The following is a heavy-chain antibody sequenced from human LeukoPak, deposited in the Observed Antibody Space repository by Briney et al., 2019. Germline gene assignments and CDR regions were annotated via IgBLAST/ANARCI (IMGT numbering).Heavy chain of an antibody. D-gene: IGHD3-22*01. CDR3: TKGSYYDNSGRAYFDY. J-gene: IGHJ4*02. V-gene: IGHV3-23*01. Sequence: GGSLRLSCVASGFTFTSYAMNWVRQAPGKGLEWVSVISASGATTDYADSVKGRFTISRDNSKNTLYLQMNSLRAEDTAVYYCTKGSYYDNSGRAYFDYWGQGTLVTVSS. CDR2: ISASGATT. CDR1: GFTFTSYA.